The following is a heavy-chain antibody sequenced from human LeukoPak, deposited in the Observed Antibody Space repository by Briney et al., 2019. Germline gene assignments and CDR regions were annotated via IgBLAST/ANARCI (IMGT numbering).Heavy chain of an antibody. CDR1: GGSISSGGYY. Sequence: SETLSLTCTVSGGSISSGGYYWSWIRQHPGKGLEWIGYIFYSGSTYYNPSLKSRVTISVDTSKNQFSLKLSSVTAADTAVYYCARGPPPPIAAPETVGAFDIWGQGTMVTVSS. CDR2: IFYSGST. D-gene: IGHD6-13*01. J-gene: IGHJ3*02. V-gene: IGHV4-31*02. CDR3: ARGPPPPIAAPETVGAFDI.